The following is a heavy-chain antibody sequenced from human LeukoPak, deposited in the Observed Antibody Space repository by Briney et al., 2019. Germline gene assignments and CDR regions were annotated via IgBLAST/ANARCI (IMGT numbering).Heavy chain of an antibody. CDR2: IYSGGST. CDR1: GFAVSSNY. D-gene: IGHD3-16*01. CDR3: ASLRGSYSFYYYYMDV. Sequence: PGGSLRLSCAASGFAVSSNYMSWVRQAPGKGLEWVSVIYSGGSTYYADSVKGRFTISRDNSENTLYLQMNSLRAEDTAVYYCASLRGSYSFYYYYMDVWGKGTTVTVSS. J-gene: IGHJ6*03. V-gene: IGHV3-53*01.